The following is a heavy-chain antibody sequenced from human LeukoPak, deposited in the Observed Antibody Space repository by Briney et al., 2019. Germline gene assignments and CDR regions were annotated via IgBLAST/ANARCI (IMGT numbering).Heavy chain of an antibody. CDR1: GGSFSGYY. V-gene: IGHV4-34*01. Sequence: SETLSLTCAVYGGSFSGYYWSWIRQPPGKGLEWIGEINHSGSTNYNPSLKSRVTISVDTSKNQFSLKLSSVTAADTAVYYCARREGYDILTGYYADYWGQGILVTVSS. CDR3: ARREGYDILTGYYADY. CDR2: INHSGST. D-gene: IGHD3-9*01. J-gene: IGHJ4*02.